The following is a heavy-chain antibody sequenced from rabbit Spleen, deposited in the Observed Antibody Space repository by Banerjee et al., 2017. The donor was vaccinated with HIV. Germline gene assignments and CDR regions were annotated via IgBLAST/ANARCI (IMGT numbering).Heavy chain of an antibody. V-gene: IGHV1S40*01. D-gene: IGHD4-1*01. CDR1: GFSFSSGYD. Sequence: QQLVESGGGLVQPGASLTLTCTASGFSFSSGYDMCWVRQAPGKGLEWIACIYTGNSKTYYANWAKGRFTISKTSSTTVTLQMTSLTVADTATYFCARDLASVIGWNFNLWGQGTLVTVS. J-gene: IGHJ4*01. CDR2: IYTGNSKT. CDR3: ARDLASVIGWNFNL.